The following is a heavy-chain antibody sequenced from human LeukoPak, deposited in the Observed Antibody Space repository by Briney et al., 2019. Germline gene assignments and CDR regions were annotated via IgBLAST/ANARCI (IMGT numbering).Heavy chain of an antibody. CDR3: ARVHPVATTSFDY. CDR2: ISYDGSNK. CDR1: GFTLSSYA. Sequence: GGSLRLSCAASGFTLSSYAMHWVRQAPGKGLEWVAVISYDGSNKYYADSVKGRFTISRDNSKNTLYLQMNSLRAEDTAVYYCARVHPVATTSFDYWGQGTLVTVSS. D-gene: IGHD5-12*01. V-gene: IGHV3-30-3*01. J-gene: IGHJ4*02.